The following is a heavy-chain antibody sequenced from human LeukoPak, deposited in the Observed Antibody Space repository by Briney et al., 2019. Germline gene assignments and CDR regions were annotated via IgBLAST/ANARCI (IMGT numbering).Heavy chain of an antibody. Sequence: GESLKISCKASGYSFTNYWIGWVRQMPGKGLEWMGIIYPGDSDSRYRPSFQGQVTISADKSISTAYLQWSSLKASDTAMYYCAKLKGGSSSFSAFDIWGQGTMVTVSS. CDR2: IYPGDSDS. CDR3: AKLKGGSSSFSAFDI. D-gene: IGHD1-26*01. V-gene: IGHV5-51*01. CDR1: GYSFTNYW. J-gene: IGHJ3*02.